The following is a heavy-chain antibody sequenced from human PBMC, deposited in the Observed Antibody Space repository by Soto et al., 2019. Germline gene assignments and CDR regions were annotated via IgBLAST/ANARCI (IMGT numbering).Heavy chain of an antibody. CDR3: ARDPPPPDN. J-gene: IGHJ4*02. CDR2: ISAYNGNT. CDR1: GYTFASYA. Sequence: QVQLVQSGAEVKKPGASVKVSCKASGYTFASYAISWMQQAPGQGLEWMGWISAYNGNTNYAQKLQCRVTMTTNTSTSTANMGLRSMRSDDTAVYYCARDPPPPDNWGQGTLVTVSS. V-gene: IGHV1-18*01.